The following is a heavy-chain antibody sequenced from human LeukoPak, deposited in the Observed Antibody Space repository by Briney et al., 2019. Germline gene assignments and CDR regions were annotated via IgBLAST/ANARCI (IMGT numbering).Heavy chain of an antibody. D-gene: IGHD1-26*01. Sequence: GGSLRLSCAASGFTFSSYWMHWVRQAPGKGLVWVSRTNEDASTTNYADSVKGRFTISRDNAKNTLYLQMNSLRAEDTAVYYCVRDLGGRSGYWGQGALVTVSS. CDR3: VRDLGGRSGY. CDR1: GFTFSSYW. J-gene: IGHJ4*02. V-gene: IGHV3-74*01. CDR2: TNEDASTT.